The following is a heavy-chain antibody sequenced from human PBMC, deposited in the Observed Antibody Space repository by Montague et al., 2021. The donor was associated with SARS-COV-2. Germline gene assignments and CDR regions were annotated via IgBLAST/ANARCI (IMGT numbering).Heavy chain of an antibody. CDR3: VGGGTMTVVVFDY. D-gene: IGHD3-22*01. CDR2: IFRSGDS. J-gene: IGHJ4*02. Sequence: SETLSLTCTVSGDSISNSNCWTWVRQSPGRGLEWIGEIFRSGDSXYNPSLKSRVTMSVDMSRNQFSLSLSNVTAADTAIYYCVGGGTMTVVVFDYWGQGTLVTVSS. V-gene: IGHV4-4*02. CDR1: GDSISNSNC.